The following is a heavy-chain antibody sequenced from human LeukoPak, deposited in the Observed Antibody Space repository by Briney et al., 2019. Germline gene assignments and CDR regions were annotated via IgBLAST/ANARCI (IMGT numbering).Heavy chain of an antibody. Sequence: GGSLRLSCAASGFTFSSYSMNWVRQAPGKGLEWVSSISSSSSYIYYADSVKGRFTISRDNAKNSLYLQMNSLRAEDTAVYYCARAEWLWSHHDAFDIWGQGTMVTVSS. J-gene: IGHJ3*02. V-gene: IGHV3-21*01. CDR2: ISSSSSYI. CDR1: GFTFSSYS. D-gene: IGHD3-3*01. CDR3: ARAEWLWSHHDAFDI.